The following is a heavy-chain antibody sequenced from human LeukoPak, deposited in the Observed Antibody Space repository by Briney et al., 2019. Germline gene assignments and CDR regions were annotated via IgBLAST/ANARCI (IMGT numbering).Heavy chain of an antibody. CDR3: ATSPLPLDGHSYFDY. Sequence: GGSLRLSCAASGFTFSSYGMHWVRQAPGKGLEWVAVIWYDGSNKYYADSVKGRFTISRDNSKNTLYLQMNSLRAEDTAVYYCATSPLPLDGHSYFDYWGQGTLVTVSS. D-gene: IGHD5-24*01. CDR1: GFTFSSYG. V-gene: IGHV3-33*01. J-gene: IGHJ4*02. CDR2: IWYDGSNK.